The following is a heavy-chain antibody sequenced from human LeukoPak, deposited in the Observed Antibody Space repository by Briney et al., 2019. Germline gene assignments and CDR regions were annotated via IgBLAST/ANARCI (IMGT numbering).Heavy chain of an antibody. V-gene: IGHV3-7*01. CDR3: AKRGSSEPFFDY. CDR1: GFTFSTYW. J-gene: IGHJ4*02. D-gene: IGHD6-6*01. Sequence: GGSLRLSCAASGFTFSTYWMNWVRQAPGKGLEWVANIKEDGSEKDYVDSVKGRFTISRDNAKNSLYLQMNSLRAEDTAVYYCAKRGSSEPFFDYWGQGTLVIVSS. CDR2: IKEDGSEK.